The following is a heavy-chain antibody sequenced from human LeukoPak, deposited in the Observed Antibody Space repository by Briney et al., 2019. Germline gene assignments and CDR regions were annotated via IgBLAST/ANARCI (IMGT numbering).Heavy chain of an antibody. CDR3: ARVQTIFGVVIIDWFDP. J-gene: IGHJ5*02. CDR1: GGSISSSSYY. D-gene: IGHD3-3*01. V-gene: IGHV4-39*01. CDR2: IYYSGST. Sequence: PSETLSLTCTVSGGSISSSSYYWGWIRQPPGTGLEWIGSIYYSGSTYYNPSLKSRVTISVDTSKNQFSLKLSSVTAADTAVYYCARVQTIFGVVIIDWFDPWGQGTLVTVSS.